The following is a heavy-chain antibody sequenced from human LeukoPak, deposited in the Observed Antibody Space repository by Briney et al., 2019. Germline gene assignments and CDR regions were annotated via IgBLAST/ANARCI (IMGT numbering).Heavy chain of an antibody. V-gene: IGHV3-11*04. CDR3: ARETGYSSSWSDNWFDP. Sequence: GGSLRLSCAASGFTFTDYYMSWIRQAPGKGLEWLSYISSSGSTIYYADSVKGRFTISRDNAKNSLYLQMNSLRAEDTAVYYYARETGYSSSWSDNWFDPWGQGTLVTVSS. CDR1: GFTFTDYY. J-gene: IGHJ5*02. D-gene: IGHD6-13*01. CDR2: ISSSGSTI.